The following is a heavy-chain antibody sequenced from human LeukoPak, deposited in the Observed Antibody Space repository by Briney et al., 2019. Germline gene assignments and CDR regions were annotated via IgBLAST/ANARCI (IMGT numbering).Heavy chain of an antibody. Sequence: SETLSLTCAVYGGSFSGYYWSWIRQPPGKGLEWIGEINHSGSTNYNPSLKSRVTISVDTSKNQFSLKLSSVTAADTAVYYCARGYYRPTWLFGYWGQGTLVTVSS. J-gene: IGHJ4*02. CDR2: INHSGST. D-gene: IGHD3-22*01. CDR1: GGSFSGYY. V-gene: IGHV4-34*01. CDR3: ARGYYRPTWLFGY.